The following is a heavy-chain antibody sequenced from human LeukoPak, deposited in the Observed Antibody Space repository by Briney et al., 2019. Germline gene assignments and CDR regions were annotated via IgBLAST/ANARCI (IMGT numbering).Heavy chain of an antibody. V-gene: IGHV4-39*01. J-gene: IGHJ3*02. CDR2: IYYSGST. D-gene: IGHD5-18*01. CDR3: ARRRSRGYSYGPNDAFDI. CDR1: GGSISSSSYY. Sequence: SETLSLTCTVSGGSISSSSYYWGWIRQPPGTGLEWIGSIYYSGSTYYNPSLKSRVTISVDTSKNQFSLKLSSVTAADTAVYYCARRRSRGYSYGPNDAFDIWGQGTMVTVSS.